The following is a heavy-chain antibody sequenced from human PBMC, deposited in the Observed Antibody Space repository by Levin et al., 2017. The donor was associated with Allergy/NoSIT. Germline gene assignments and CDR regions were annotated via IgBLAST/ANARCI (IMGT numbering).Heavy chain of an antibody. CDR1: GGSISSYY. Sequence: SETLSLTCTVSGGSISSYYWSWIRQPPGKGLEWIGDIYYSGRTNYNPSLKSRVTISVDTSKNQFSLKLSSVTAADTAVYYCARGPVAGTASGAFDIWGQGTMVTVSS. CDR2: IYYSGRT. D-gene: IGHD6-19*01. J-gene: IGHJ3*02. CDR3: ARGPVAGTASGAFDI. V-gene: IGHV4-59*01.